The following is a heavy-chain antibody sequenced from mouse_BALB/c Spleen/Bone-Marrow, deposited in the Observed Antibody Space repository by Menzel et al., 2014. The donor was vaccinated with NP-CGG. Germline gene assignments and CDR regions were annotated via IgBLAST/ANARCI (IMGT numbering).Heavy chain of an antibody. CDR2: IRNKAYGDTT. CDR3: AAEIFNDSDGAVAMYY. V-gene: IGHV7-3*02. D-gene: IGHD3-3*01. J-gene: IGHJ4*01. CDR1: GFTFXDYY. Sequence: DVHLVESGGGLVQPGGSLRLSCATSGFTFXDYYISWVRQPPGKALEWLGFIRNKAYGDTTEYSTSVKGRFTISRDNSQNALYLLINTLRAEDSGAYYCAAEIFNDSDGAVAMYYWGQGASLTASS.